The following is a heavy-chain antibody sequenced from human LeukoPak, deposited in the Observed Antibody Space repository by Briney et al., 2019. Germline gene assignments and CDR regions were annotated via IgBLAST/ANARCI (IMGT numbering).Heavy chain of an antibody. CDR1: GYTLTELS. D-gene: IGHD3-22*01. CDR2: FDPEDGET. Sequence: ASVKVSCKVSGYTLTELSMHWVRQAPGKGLEWMGGFDPEDGETIYAQKFQGRVTMTEDTSTDTAYMELSSLKSEDAAIYYCATVGTLYYYDTSFDYWGQGTLVTVSS. V-gene: IGHV1-24*01. CDR3: ATVGTLYYYDTSFDY. J-gene: IGHJ4*02.